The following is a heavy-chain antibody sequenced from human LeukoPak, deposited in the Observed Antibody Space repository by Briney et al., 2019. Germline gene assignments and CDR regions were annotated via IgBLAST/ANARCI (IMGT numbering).Heavy chain of an antibody. V-gene: IGHV3-11*04. CDR2: ISSSGSTI. D-gene: IGHD2-2*01. CDR3: ARDRVPAAAYYYYYYMDV. Sequence: PGGSLRLSCAASGFTFSDYYMSWIRQAPGKGLEWVSYISSSGSTIYYADSVKGRFTISRDNAKNTLYLQMNSLRAEDTAVYYCARDRVPAAAYYYYYYMDVWGKGTTVTISS. J-gene: IGHJ6*03. CDR1: GFTFSDYY.